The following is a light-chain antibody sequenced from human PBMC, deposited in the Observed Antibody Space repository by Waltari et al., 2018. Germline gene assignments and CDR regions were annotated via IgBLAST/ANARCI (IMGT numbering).Light chain of an antibody. CDR1: QSLVHSDGNIY. CDR3: MQGTHWPYT. J-gene: IGKJ2*01. Sequence: DAVMTQSPLSLPVTLGQPASISCRSSQSLVHSDGNIYFNWFQQRPGKSPRRLIYKISDRDSGVPDRFSGSGSGTDFTLKISRVEAEDVGVYYCMQGTHWPYTFGQGT. CDR2: KIS. V-gene: IGKV2-30*02.